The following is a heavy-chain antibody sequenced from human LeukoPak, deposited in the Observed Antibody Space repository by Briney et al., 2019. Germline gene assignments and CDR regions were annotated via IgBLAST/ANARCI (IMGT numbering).Heavy chain of an antibody. V-gene: IGHV1-69*04. CDR3: ARVVSGSYEVWFDP. Sequence: SVKISCKASGGTFSSYAISWVRQAPGQGLEWMGRIILILGIANYAQKFQGRVTITADKSTSTAYMELSSLRSEDTAVYYCARVVSGSYEVWFDPWGQGTLVTVSS. J-gene: IGHJ5*02. D-gene: IGHD1-26*01. CDR2: IILILGIA. CDR1: GGTFSSYA.